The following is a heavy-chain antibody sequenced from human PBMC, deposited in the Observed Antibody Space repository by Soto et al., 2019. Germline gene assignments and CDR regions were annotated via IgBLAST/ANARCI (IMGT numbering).Heavy chain of an antibody. CDR3: ARGVHYDSSGYYYFY. V-gene: IGHV1-69*18. D-gene: IGHD3-22*01. CDR2: IIPLFGTA. Sequence: QVQLVQSGAEVKKPGSSVKVSCKASGGTFNKYAVSWVRQAPGQGLEWMGRIIPLFGTANYAQKFQGRVTITADESTSTAYMELRSLRSEDTAVYYCARGVHYDSSGYYYFYWGQGTLVTVSS. CDR1: GGTFNKYA. J-gene: IGHJ4*02.